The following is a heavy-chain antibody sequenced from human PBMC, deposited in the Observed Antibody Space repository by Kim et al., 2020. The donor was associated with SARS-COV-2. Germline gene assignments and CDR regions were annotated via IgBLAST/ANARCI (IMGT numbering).Heavy chain of an antibody. V-gene: IGHV3-23*01. Sequence: GGSLRLSFAASGFAFSSFAMSWVRQAPGKGLEWVSTIRDSDGSPYYADSVKGRFTISRDNSKNTLYLQMNSLRAEDTAVYYCAKGDDYGDYEDVWGQGTTVTVSS. CDR1: GFAFSSFA. D-gene: IGHD4-17*01. CDR3: AKGDDYGDYEDV. CDR2: IRDSDGSP. J-gene: IGHJ6*02.